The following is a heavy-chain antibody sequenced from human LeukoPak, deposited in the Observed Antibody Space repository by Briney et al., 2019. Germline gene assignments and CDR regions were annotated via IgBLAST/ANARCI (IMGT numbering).Heavy chain of an antibody. J-gene: IGHJ4*02. CDR2: IYTSGST. CDR1: GGSISSYY. V-gene: IGHV4-4*07. CDR3: ATLAVAGRSSDY. D-gene: IGHD6-19*01. Sequence: SETLSLTCTVSGGSISSYYWSWIRQPAGKGLEWIGRIYTSGSTNYNPSLKSRVTMSVDTSKNQFSLKLSSVTAADTAVYYCATLAVAGRSSDYRGQGTLVTVSS.